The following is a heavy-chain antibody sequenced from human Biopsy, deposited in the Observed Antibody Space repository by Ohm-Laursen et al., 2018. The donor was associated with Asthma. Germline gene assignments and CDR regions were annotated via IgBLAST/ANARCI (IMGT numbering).Heavy chain of an antibody. D-gene: IGHD1-26*01. J-gene: IGHJ5*02. CDR2: ISASGVRT. CDR1: GFAFNNSS. Sequence: SLRLSCSASGFAFNNSSMTWVRQAPGKGLEWVSSISASGVRTFYADSVKGRFTASRDSSRNTLYLQLSTLRVEDTAVYFCAKTTTDRQKANNWFDPWGQGTLVTVSS. V-gene: IGHV3-23*01. CDR3: AKTTTDRQKANNWFDP.